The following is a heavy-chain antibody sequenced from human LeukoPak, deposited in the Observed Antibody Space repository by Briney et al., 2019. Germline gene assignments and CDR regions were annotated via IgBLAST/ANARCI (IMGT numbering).Heavy chain of an antibody. D-gene: IGHD3-22*01. V-gene: IGHV4-59*12. Sequence: PSETLSLTCTVSGGSISSYYWSWIRQPPGKGLEGIGIIHYSGSTNYNPSLKSRVTISVDTSKNQFSLKLSSVTAADTAVYYCARRRKNYYDSSGYYGYWGQGTLVTVSS. CDR3: ARRRKNYYDSSGYYGY. CDR2: IHYSGST. CDR1: GGSISSYY. J-gene: IGHJ4*02.